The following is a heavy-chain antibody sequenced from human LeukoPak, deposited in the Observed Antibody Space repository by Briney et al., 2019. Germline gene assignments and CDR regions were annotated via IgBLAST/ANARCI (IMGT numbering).Heavy chain of an antibody. J-gene: IGHJ4*02. CDR2: ISSTGYHI. Sequence: GGSLRLSCAGSGYTFSSYSMNWGRQAPGKGLEWVSSISSTGYHIYYANSVKGRFTISRDNVNNSLYLQMNSLRAEDTAVYCCARVPPNYYDNYWGQGTLVTVSS. V-gene: IGHV3-21*01. CDR3: ARVPPNYYDNY. D-gene: IGHD3-22*01. CDR1: GYTFSSYS.